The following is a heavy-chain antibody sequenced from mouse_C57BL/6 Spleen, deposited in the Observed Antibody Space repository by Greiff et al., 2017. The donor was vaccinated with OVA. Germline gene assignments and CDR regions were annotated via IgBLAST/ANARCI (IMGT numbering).Heavy chain of an antibody. CDR2: IYPGNGDT. Sequence: VQLQESGAELVKPGASVKISCKASGYAFSSYWMHWVKQRPGKGLEWIGQIYPGNGDTNYNGKFKGKATLTADKSSSTAYMQLSNLTSEDSAVYFCARDYYGSSYYFDYWGQGTTLTVSS. V-gene: IGHV1-80*01. D-gene: IGHD1-1*01. CDR1: GYAFSSYW. J-gene: IGHJ2*01. CDR3: ARDYYGSSYYFDY.